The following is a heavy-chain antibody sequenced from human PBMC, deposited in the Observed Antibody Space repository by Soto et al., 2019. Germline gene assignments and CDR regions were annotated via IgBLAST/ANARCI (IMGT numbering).Heavy chain of an antibody. CDR3: ARVAY. J-gene: IGHJ4*02. V-gene: IGHV3-21*01. CDR2: ISIASSET. Sequence: PGGSLRLSCEASGFTFSRVSMNWVRQVPGKGLEWVASISIASSETWYSDSVKGRFIISXXXAXXSXXLXXNTXRPDDSAIYYCARVAYWGPVTQVAVSS. CDR1: GFTFSRVS.